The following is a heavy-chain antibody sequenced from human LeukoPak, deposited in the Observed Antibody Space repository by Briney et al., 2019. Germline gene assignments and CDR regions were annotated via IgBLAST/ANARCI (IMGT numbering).Heavy chain of an antibody. V-gene: IGHV4-59*08. Sequence: SETLSLNCTVSGGSIGTYYWSWIRPSPGKGLEWIGYIYVTGTRYNPYLQSRVTISVDRSRNQFFLKMSSVTAADTAVYYCARHIGGGIEDMDVWGKGTKVIVSS. CDR2: IYVTGT. CDR3: ARHIGGGIEDMDV. J-gene: IGHJ6*03. D-gene: IGHD3-16*02. CDR1: GGSIGTYY.